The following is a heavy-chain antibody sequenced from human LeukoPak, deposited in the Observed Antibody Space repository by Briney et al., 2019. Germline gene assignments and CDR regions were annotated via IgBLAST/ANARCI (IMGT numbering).Heavy chain of an antibody. CDR1: GFTVSSNY. J-gene: IGHJ4*02. V-gene: IGHV3-53*01. CDR3: ARDDRGSGSGPPHDY. Sequence: SGGSLRLSCAASGFTVSSNYMSWVRQAPGKGLEWVSVIYSGGSTYYADSVKGRFTISRDNSKNTLYLQMNSLRAEDTAVYYCARDDRGSGSGPPHDYWGPGTLVTVSS. CDR2: IYSGGST. D-gene: IGHD3-10*01.